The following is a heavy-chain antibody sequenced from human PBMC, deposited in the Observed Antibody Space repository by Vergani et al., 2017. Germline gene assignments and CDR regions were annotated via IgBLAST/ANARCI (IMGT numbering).Heavy chain of an antibody. CDR3: AGEVRAGRWFGELGSSRNDGMDV. CDR2: ISSSSSTI. D-gene: IGHD3-10*01. J-gene: IGHJ6*02. V-gene: IGHV3-48*01. Sequence: EVQLVESGGGLVKPGGSLRLSCAASGFTFSSYSMNWVRQAPGKGLEWVSYISSSSSTISYADSLKDRVTISRDTTKNSRSLQMNSLRAEDTAVYYCAGEVRAGRWFGELGSSRNDGMDVWGQGTTVTGSS. CDR1: GFTFSSYS.